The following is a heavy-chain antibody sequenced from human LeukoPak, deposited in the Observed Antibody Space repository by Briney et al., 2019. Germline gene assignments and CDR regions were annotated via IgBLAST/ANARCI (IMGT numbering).Heavy chain of an antibody. D-gene: IGHD3-3*01. Sequence: GGSLRPSCAASGFRFPSYAMSWVRQAPGKGLEWVADIKQDGNEKYYVDSVKGRFTISRDNAKNSLYLQMNSLRADDTAIYYCARDLSYDYWSGYKGSFDIWGQGTLVTVSS. J-gene: IGHJ4*02. CDR2: IKQDGNEK. V-gene: IGHV3-7*05. CDR3: ARDLSYDYWSGYKGSFDI. CDR1: GFRFPSYA.